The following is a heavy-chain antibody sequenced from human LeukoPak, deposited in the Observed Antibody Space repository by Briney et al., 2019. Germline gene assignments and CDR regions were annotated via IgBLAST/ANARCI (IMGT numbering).Heavy chain of an antibody. CDR2: IWYDGNNK. Sequence: GGSLRLSCAASGFTFSNYGMHWVRQAPGKGLEWVAVIWYDGNNKNYADPVKGRFTISRDNSKNTLYLQMNSLRAEDTAVYYCARNYGSGRGSDALDIWGQGTMVTVSS. D-gene: IGHD3-10*01. V-gene: IGHV3-33*01. CDR3: ARNYGSGRGSDALDI. CDR1: GFTFSNYG. J-gene: IGHJ3*02.